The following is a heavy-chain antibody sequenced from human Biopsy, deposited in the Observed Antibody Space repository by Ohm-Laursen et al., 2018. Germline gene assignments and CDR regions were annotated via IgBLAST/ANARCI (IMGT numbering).Heavy chain of an antibody. V-gene: IGHV4-59*02. CDR3: ARDSGILNYGNFKYYHYYGMDV. J-gene: IGHJ6*02. CDR1: GDSVTKYY. Sequence: SDTLSLTCRVSGDSVTKYYWSWIRQPPGKGLEWIGHIYYSVMTNYNPSLQSRVSISVDTSRNQVSLTLRSVTAADTAVYYCARDSGILNYGNFKYYHYYGMDVWGQGTKVTVSS. CDR2: IYYSVMT. D-gene: IGHD4-11*01.